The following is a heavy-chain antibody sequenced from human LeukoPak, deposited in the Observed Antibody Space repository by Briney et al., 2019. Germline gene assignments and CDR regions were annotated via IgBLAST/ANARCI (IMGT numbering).Heavy chain of an antibody. Sequence: ASVKVSCKASGYIFRSYGLSWVRQTPGQGLEWLGWISCYNGETRYEQNLQGRVTLTTDTSTTTAYMELRSLRSDDTAVYYCARVGMEIGWSLELWGRGTLVTVSS. CDR1: GYIFRSYG. D-gene: IGHD2-21*01. CDR2: ISCYNGET. V-gene: IGHV1-18*01. CDR3: ARVGMEIGWSLEL. J-gene: IGHJ2*01.